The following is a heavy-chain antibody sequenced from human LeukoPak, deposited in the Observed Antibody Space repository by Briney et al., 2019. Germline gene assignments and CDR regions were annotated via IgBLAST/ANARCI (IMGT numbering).Heavy chain of an antibody. CDR2: IYYSGST. Sequence: PSETLSLTCTVSGGSISNYYWSWIRQPPGKGLEWIGYIYYSGSTNYNPSLKSRVTISVDTSKNQFSLKLNSVTAADTAVYYCARGVQQLAYFDYWGQGTLVTVSS. CDR1: GGSISNYY. D-gene: IGHD6-13*01. CDR3: ARGVQQLAYFDY. J-gene: IGHJ4*02. V-gene: IGHV4-59*01.